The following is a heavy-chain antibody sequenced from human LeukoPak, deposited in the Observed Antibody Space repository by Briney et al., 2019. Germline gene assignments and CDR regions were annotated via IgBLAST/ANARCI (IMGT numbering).Heavy chain of an antibody. CDR1: GYSFTNYW. V-gene: IGHV5-51*01. D-gene: IGHD3-10*01. Sequence: GESLKISSKGSGYSFTNYWIGWVRQMPGKGLEWMGVIYPGDSDTRYSPSFQGQVTISADKSISTAYLQWSSLKASDTAMYYCARQYSGTYYRSFDCWGQGTLVTVSS. J-gene: IGHJ4*02. CDR3: ARQYSGTYYRSFDC. CDR2: IYPGDSDT.